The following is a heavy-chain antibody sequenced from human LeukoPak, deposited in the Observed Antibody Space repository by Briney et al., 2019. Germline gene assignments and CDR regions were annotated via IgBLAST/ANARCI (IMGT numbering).Heavy chain of an antibody. J-gene: IGHJ4*02. CDR2: IYYRVTS. Sequence: ASETLSLTCTVSGGSISTYYWSWIRQPPGKGLEWIGYIYYRVTSDYNPSLKSRVTMSVDMSTRQISLKLSSVTAADTAVYYCARAVGGDGSGSLWGPGTLVTVSS. D-gene: IGHD3-10*01. V-gene: IGHV4-59*01. CDR3: ARAVGGDGSGSL. CDR1: GGSISTYY.